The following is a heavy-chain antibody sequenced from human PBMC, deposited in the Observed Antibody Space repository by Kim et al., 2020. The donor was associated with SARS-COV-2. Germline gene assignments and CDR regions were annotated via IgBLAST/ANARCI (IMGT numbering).Heavy chain of an antibody. J-gene: IGHJ4*02. CDR3: ARRRAYYYGSGAGIEDY. D-gene: IGHD3-10*01. V-gene: IGHV4-39*01. CDR2: IYYSGST. Sequence: SETLSLTCTVSGGSISSSSYYWGWIRQPPGKGLEWIGSIYYSGSTYYNPSLKSRVTISVDTSKNQFSLKLSSVTAADTAVYYCARRRAYYYGSGAGIEDYWGQGTLVTVSS. CDR1: GGSISSSSYY.